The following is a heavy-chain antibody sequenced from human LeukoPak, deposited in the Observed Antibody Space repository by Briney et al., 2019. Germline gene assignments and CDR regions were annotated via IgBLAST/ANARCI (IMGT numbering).Heavy chain of an antibody. D-gene: IGHD1-1*01. CDR1: GGSISSSSYY. J-gene: IGHJ4*02. CDR3: GRGTTEPGLDY. Sequence: SETLSLTCTVSGGSISSSSYYWGWIRQPPGKGLEWIGSIYYSGSTYYNPSLKSRVTISVDTSKNQFSLKLSSVTAADTAVYYCGRGTTEPGLDYWGRGSLVTVSS. CDR2: IYYSGST. V-gene: IGHV4-39*01.